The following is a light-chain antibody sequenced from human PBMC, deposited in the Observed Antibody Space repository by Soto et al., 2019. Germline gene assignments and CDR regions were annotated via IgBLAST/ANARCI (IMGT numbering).Light chain of an antibody. V-gene: IGKV3-15*01. CDR1: QSVSSN. Sequence: EIVMTQSPATLSVSPGDRATLSCRASQSVSSNLAWYQQKPGRAPRLLIYGASTRATGIADRFSGSGSGTEFTLTISSLQPDDFATYYCQHYNSYSEAFGQGTKVDI. J-gene: IGKJ1*01. CDR3: QHYNSYSEA. CDR2: GAS.